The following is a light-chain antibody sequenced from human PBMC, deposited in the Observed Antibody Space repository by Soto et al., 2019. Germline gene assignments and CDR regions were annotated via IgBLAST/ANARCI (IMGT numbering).Light chain of an antibody. Sequence: DIQLTQSPSFLSASAGDRVTITCRASQGISSFLAWYQQKPVRAPKLLIYAASTLQSGVPSRFSGSGSGTEFTLTITSLEPEDFTTYYCQQFDSSPITFGQGTRLEIK. CDR2: AAS. CDR1: QGISSF. J-gene: IGKJ5*01. CDR3: QQFDSSPIT. V-gene: IGKV1-9*01.